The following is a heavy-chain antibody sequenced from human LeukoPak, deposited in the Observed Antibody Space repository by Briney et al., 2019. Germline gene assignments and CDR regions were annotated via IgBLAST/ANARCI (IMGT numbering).Heavy chain of an antibody. Sequence: SVKVSCKASVGTFSSYAIRWVRQAPGQGLEWMGGIIPIFGTANYAQKFQGRVTITADESTSTAYMELSSLRSEDTAVYYCAATTDIVVVVAASPPYFDYWGQGTLVTVSS. D-gene: IGHD2-15*01. CDR1: VGTFSSYA. CDR2: IIPIFGTA. V-gene: IGHV1-69*13. J-gene: IGHJ4*02. CDR3: AATTDIVVVVAASPPYFDY.